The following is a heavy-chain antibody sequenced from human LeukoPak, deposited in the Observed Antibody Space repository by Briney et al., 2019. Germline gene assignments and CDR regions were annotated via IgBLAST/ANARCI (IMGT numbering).Heavy chain of an antibody. CDR1: GFTFSSYG. CDR2: IRYDGSNK. V-gene: IGHV3-30*02. D-gene: IGHD3-10*01. CDR3: EKEVVRGATFAAFDI. Sequence: GGSLRLSCAASGFTFSSYGMHWVRQAPGKGLEWVAFIRYDGSNKYYADSVKGRFTISRDNSKNTLYLQMNSLRAEDTAVYYCEKEVVRGATFAAFDIWGQGTMVTVSS. J-gene: IGHJ3*02.